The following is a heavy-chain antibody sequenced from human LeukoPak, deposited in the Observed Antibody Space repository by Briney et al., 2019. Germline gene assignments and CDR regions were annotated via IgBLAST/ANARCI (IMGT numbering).Heavy chain of an antibody. CDR1: GYTFTGYY. Sequence: GASVKVSCKASGYTFTGYYMHWVRQAPGQGLEWMGRINPNSGGTNYAQKFQGRVTMTRDTSISTAYMELSRLRSDDTAVYYCARENPTYYYDSSGYYVGYWGQGTLVTVSS. J-gene: IGHJ4*02. V-gene: IGHV1-2*06. CDR3: ARENPTYYYDSSGYYVGY. D-gene: IGHD3-22*01. CDR2: INPNSGGT.